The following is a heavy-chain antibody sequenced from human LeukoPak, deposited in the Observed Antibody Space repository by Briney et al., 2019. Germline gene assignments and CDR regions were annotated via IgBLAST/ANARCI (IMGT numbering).Heavy chain of an antibody. CDR3: VRVGYSDGYFDY. V-gene: IGHV4-30-2*01. D-gene: IGHD5-18*01. CDR1: GGSLSSGGYY. CDR2: IYHTGST. Sequence: SETLSLTCTVSGGSLSSGGYYWSWIRQPPGKGLEWIGYIYHTGSTYYNPSLRSRVTISVDTSKNQFSLNLSSATAADTAAFYCVRVGYSDGYFDYWGQGTLVTVSS. J-gene: IGHJ4*02.